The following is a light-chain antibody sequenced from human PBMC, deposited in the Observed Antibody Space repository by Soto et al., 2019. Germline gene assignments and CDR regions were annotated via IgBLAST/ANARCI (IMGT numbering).Light chain of an antibody. CDR2: DVS. CDR3: CSYAARYSLYV. Sequence: QSALTQPRSVSGSPGQSVTISCTGTSSDVGGYNYVSWYQQHPGKAPKLMIYDVSKRPSGVPDRFSGSKSGNTASLTISGPQAEDEADYSCCSYAARYSLYVFGTGTKLTVL. CDR1: SSDVGGYNY. J-gene: IGLJ1*01. V-gene: IGLV2-11*01.